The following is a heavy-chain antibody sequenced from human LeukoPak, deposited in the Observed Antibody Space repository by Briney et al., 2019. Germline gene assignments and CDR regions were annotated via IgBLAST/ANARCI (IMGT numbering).Heavy chain of an antibody. CDR2: ISYDGSNK. CDR3: AKGSWFDL. V-gene: IGHV3-30*18. Sequence: GGSLRLSCAASGFTFSSYGMHWVRQAPGKGLEWVAVISYDGSNKYYADSVKGRFTISRDNAKNSLYLQMNSLRAEDTALYYCAKGSWFDLWGRGTLVTVSS. CDR1: GFTFSSYG. J-gene: IGHJ2*01.